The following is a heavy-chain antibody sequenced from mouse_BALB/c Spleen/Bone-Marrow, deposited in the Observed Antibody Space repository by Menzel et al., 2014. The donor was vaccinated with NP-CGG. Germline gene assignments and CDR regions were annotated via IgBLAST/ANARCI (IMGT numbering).Heavy chain of an antibody. CDR3: ATMITDWYFDV. J-gene: IGHJ1*01. CDR2: IDPANGNT. V-gene: IGHV14-3*02. Sequence: EVQLQQSGAELVKPGASVKLSCTASGFNIKDTYMHWVKQRPEQGLEWIGRIDPANGNTKYGPKFQGKATITADTSSNTAYLQRSSLSSEDTAVYYCATMITDWYFDVWGAGTTVTVSS. CDR1: GFNIKDTY. D-gene: IGHD2-4*01.